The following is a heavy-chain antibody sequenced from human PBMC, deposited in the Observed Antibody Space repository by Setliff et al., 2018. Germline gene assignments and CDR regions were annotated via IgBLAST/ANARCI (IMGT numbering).Heavy chain of an antibody. J-gene: IGHJ4*02. Sequence: ASVKVSCKASGYTFSNYGITWVRQAPGQGLEWMGWISAHNGYTTYAQKLQGRVTMTTDTSTSTAYMELRSLRSDDTAVYYCATSWGATPFDYWGQGTLVTVSS. CDR2: ISAHNGYT. D-gene: IGHD1-26*01. CDR1: GYTFSNYG. V-gene: IGHV1-18*01. CDR3: ATSWGATPFDY.